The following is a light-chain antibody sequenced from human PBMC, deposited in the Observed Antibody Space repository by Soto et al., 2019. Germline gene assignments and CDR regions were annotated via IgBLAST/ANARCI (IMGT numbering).Light chain of an antibody. CDR3: QQYGTSFWT. Sequence: EIVLTQSPGTLSLSPGERATLSCRTSQSVSSSYLAWYQQKPGQAPRLLIYCAFIRATGIPDRFSGSGSGTVFTLTISRLEPEDFAVYFCQQYGTSFWTFGQGTKVEIK. CDR2: CAF. CDR1: QSVSSSY. V-gene: IGKV3-20*01. J-gene: IGKJ1*01.